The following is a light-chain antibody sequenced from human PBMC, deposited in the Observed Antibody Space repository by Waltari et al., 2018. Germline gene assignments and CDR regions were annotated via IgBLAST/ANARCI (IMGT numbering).Light chain of an antibody. CDR3: CSYAGSSTFVV. J-gene: IGLJ2*01. CDR1: SSDVGRYNL. V-gene: IGLV2-23*03. CDR2: EGS. Sequence: QSALTQPASVSGSPGPSIPISCTGTSSDVGRYNLVSWYQQHPGKAPKLMIYEGSKRPSGVSNRFSGSKSGNTASLTISGLQAEDEADYYCCSYAGSSTFVVFGGGTKLTVL.